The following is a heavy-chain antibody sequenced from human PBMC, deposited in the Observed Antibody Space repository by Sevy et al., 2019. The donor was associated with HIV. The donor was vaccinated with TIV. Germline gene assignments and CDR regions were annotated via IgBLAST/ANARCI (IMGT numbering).Heavy chain of an antibody. CDR3: ATDWRRGVRDYIWGSYRSPFDY. CDR1: GYTFTSYG. J-gene: IGHJ4*02. V-gene: IGHV1-18*01. D-gene: IGHD3-16*02. Sequence: ASVKVSCKASGYTFTSYGISWVRQAPGQGLEWMGWISAYNGNTNYAQKLQDRVTMTTDTSTSTAYMELRSLRSDDTAVYYCATDWRRGVRDYIWGSYRSPFDYWGQGTLVTVSS. CDR2: ISAYNGNT.